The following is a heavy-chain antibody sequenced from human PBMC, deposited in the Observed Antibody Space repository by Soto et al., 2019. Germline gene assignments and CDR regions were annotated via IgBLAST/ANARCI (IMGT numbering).Heavy chain of an antibody. V-gene: IGHV4-59*01. Sequence: QVQLQESGPGLVKPSETLSLTCTVSGGSISSYYWSWIRQPPWKGLEWIGYIYYSGSTNYNPSLKSRVTISVDTSKNQFSLKLSSVTAADTAVYYCARGYGDYVSDYWGQGTLVTVSS. CDR2: IYYSGST. CDR1: GGSISSYY. J-gene: IGHJ4*02. CDR3: ARGYGDYVSDY. D-gene: IGHD4-17*01.